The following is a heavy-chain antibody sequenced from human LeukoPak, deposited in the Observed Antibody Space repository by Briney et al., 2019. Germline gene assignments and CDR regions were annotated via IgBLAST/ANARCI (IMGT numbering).Heavy chain of an antibody. CDR2: INHSGST. D-gene: IGHD6-19*01. V-gene: IGHV4-34*01. CDR3: AGLRYSSGWYYY. Sequence: SETLSLTCAVYGGSFSGYYWSWIRQPPGKGLEWIGEINHSGSTDYNPSLKSRVTISVDTSKNQFSLKLSSATAADTAVYYCAGLRYSSGWYYYWGQGTLVTVSS. J-gene: IGHJ4*02. CDR1: GGSFSGYY.